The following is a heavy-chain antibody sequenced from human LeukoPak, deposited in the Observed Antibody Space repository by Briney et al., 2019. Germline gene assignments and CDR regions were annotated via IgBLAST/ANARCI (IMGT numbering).Heavy chain of an antibody. Sequence: ASVKVSCKVSGYTLTELSMHWVRQAPGQGLEWMGWINPNSGGTNYAQKFQGRVTMTRDTSISTAYMELSRLRSDDTAVYYCARVYNIADHFDYWGQGTLVTVSS. V-gene: IGHV1-2*02. J-gene: IGHJ4*02. CDR2: INPNSGGT. CDR1: GYTLTELS. D-gene: IGHD6-13*01. CDR3: ARVYNIADHFDY.